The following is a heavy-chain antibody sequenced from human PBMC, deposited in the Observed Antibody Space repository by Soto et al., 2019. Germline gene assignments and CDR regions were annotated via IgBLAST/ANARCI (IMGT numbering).Heavy chain of an antibody. CDR3: ARFGTYYETSGFLY. J-gene: IGHJ4*02. D-gene: IGHD3-22*01. Sequence: AGGSLKLSCAASGFPFSRNWMQWVRQAPGKGLEWVSRINTDGTTTTYADSVKGRFVISRDNARNTLYLEMNSLSAEDTAVYYCARFGTYYETSGFLYWGQGTLVTVSS. CDR1: GFPFSRNW. CDR2: INTDGTTT. V-gene: IGHV3-74*01.